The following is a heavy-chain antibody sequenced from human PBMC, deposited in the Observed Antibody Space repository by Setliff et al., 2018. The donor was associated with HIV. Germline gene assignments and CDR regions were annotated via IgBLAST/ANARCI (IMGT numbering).Heavy chain of an antibody. J-gene: IGHJ6*03. V-gene: IGHV4-61*09. D-gene: IGHD1-7*01. CDR3: ARGDGTNYYYYYYMDV. CDR1: GDSISSGSYY. Sequence: SETLSLTCTVSGDSISSGSYYWSWIRQPAGEGLEWIGQIHTSGSTNYNPSLKSRVTISIDTSNNQFSLQLSSVTAADTAVYYCARGDGTNYYYYYYMDVWGKGTTVTVSS. CDR2: IHTSGST.